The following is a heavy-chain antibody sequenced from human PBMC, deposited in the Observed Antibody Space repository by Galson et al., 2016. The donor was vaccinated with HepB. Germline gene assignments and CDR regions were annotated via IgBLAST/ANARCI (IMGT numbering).Heavy chain of an antibody. J-gene: IGHJ4*02. D-gene: IGHD5-12*01. Sequence: SLRLSCAASGFTFSTYGMHWVRQAPGKGLEWVAIIWYDGSHEYYADSVRGRFTISRDNSKNRLFLQMNSLRAEDTAVYYCARLSGYDSGPLDYWGQGTLVTVSS. CDR2: IWYDGSHE. V-gene: IGHV3-33*03. CDR1: GFTFSTYG. CDR3: ARLSGYDSGPLDY.